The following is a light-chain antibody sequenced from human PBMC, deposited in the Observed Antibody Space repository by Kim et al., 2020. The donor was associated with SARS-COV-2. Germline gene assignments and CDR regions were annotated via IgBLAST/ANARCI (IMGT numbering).Light chain of an antibody. J-gene: IGKJ2*01. CDR1: QSVSTNY. V-gene: IGKV3-20*01. Sequence: EIVLTQSPGTLSLSPGERASLSCRASQSVSTNYLAWYQQKPGLAPRLLSFGASSRATGIPDRFSGGGSGTDFTLTITRLEPEDFAVYYCQEYGTARTFGQGTKLEI. CDR2: GAS. CDR3: QEYGTART.